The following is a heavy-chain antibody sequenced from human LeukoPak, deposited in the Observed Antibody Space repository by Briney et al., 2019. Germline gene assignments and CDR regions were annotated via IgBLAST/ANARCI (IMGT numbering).Heavy chain of an antibody. CDR2: IYYSGST. V-gene: IGHV4-38-2*02. CDR1: GYSISSGYY. Sequence: SETLSLTCTVSGYSISSGYYWGWIRQPPGKGLEWIGSIYYSGSTYYNPSLKSRVTISVDTSKNQFSLKLSSVTAADTAVYYCARDHKRWSASAPRGYFDYWGQGTLVTVSS. J-gene: IGHJ4*02. D-gene: IGHD4-23*01. CDR3: ARDHKRWSASAPRGYFDY.